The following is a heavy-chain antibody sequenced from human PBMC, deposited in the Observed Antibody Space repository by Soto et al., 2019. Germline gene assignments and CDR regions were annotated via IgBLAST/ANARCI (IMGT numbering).Heavy chain of an antibody. CDR3: ATVVAHRGWYSFDY. CDR1: GGSISSYY. V-gene: IGHV4-59*01. D-gene: IGHD6-19*01. CDR2: IYYSGST. Sequence: SETLSLTCTVSGGSISSYYWSWIRQPPGKGLEWIGYIYYSGSTNYNPSLKSRVTISVDTSKNQFSLKLSSVTAADTAVYYCATVVAHRGWYSFDYCGPGTMVTVSS. J-gene: IGHJ4*02.